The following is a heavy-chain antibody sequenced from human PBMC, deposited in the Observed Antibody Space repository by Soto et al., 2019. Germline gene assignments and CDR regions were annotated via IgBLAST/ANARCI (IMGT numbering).Heavy chain of an antibody. CDR2: MNEDGGTT. CDR1: GFTVSSNY. D-gene: IGHD1-1*01. CDR3: ASDLSGRADV. Sequence: GGSLRLSCAASGFTVSSNYMSWVRQAPGKGLEWVSRMNEDGGTTDYADSVKGRFTISRDNAKNTLYLQMNSLRVEDTAIYYCASDLSGRADVWGQGTTVTVSS. V-gene: IGHV3-74*01. J-gene: IGHJ6*02.